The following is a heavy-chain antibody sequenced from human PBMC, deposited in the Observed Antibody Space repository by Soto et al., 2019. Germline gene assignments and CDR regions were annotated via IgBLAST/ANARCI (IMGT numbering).Heavy chain of an antibody. CDR2: IISIFGTA. Sequence: GASVKVSCRASGGTFSMYAISWVRQAPGQGLEWMGGIISIFGTANYAQKFQGRVTITADESTSTAYMELSSLRSEDTAVYYCARQGGASYDYYYGMDVWGQGTTVTVSS. CDR3: ARQGGASYDYYYGMDV. V-gene: IGHV1-69*13. CDR1: GGTFSMYA. D-gene: IGHD1-26*01. J-gene: IGHJ6*02.